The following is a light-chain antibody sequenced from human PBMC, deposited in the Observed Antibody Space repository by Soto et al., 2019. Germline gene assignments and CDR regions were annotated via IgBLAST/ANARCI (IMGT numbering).Light chain of an antibody. Sequence: QSVLTQPPSVSGAPGQRVTISCTGSSSNIGAGYDVHWYQQLPGTAPQLLIYGNSNRPSGVPDRFSGSKSGTSDSLAITGXXXXXXXDYYCQSYDSSLREVFGGGTKVTVL. J-gene: IGLJ2*01. CDR2: GNS. CDR3: QSYDSSLREV. V-gene: IGLV1-40*01. CDR1: SSNIGAGYD.